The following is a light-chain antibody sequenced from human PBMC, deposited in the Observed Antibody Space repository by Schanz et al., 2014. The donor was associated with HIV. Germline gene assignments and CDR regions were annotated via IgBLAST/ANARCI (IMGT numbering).Light chain of an antibody. CDR1: SSNIGADYY. Sequence: QSVLTQPPSVSGAPGQRVTISCAGSSSNIGADYYVHWYQQLPGTAPKLIIYAVSNRPSGVSNRFSGSKFGNTASLTISGLQADDESHYYCSSYTSKSTLVFGGGTKLTV. CDR3: SSYTSKSTLV. J-gene: IGLJ2*01. CDR2: AVS. V-gene: IGLV1-40*01.